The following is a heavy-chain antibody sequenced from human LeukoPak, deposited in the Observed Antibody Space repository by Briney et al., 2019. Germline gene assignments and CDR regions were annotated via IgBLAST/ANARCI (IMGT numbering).Heavy chain of an antibody. Sequence: GGSLRLSCAASGFTFSSYSMNWVRHAPGKGLEWVSSISSSSSYIYYADSVKGRFTISRDNAKNSLYLQMNSLRAEDTAVYYCARAGWEPWHKGNPDYWGQGTLVTASS. CDR2: ISSSSSYI. J-gene: IGHJ4*02. CDR3: ARAGWEPWHKGNPDY. D-gene: IGHD1-26*01. CDR1: GFTFSSYS. V-gene: IGHV3-21*01.